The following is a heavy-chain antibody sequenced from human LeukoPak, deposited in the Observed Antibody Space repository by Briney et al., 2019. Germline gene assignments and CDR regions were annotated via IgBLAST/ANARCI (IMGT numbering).Heavy chain of an antibody. Sequence: SVKVSCMASGGTFSSYAISWVRQAPGQGLEWMGRIIPILGIANYAQKFQGRVTITADKSTSTAYMELSSLRSEDTAVYYCARRSSHYYYYMDVWGKGTTVTVSS. CDR2: IIPILGIA. J-gene: IGHJ6*03. CDR3: ARRSSHYYYYMDV. CDR1: GGTFSSYA. V-gene: IGHV1-69*04. D-gene: IGHD6-13*01.